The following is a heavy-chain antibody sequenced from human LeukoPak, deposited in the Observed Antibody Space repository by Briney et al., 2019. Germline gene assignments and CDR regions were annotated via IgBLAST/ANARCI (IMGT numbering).Heavy chain of an antibody. CDR1: GGTFSSYA. D-gene: IGHD5-18*01. J-gene: IGHJ4*02. CDR2: IIPIFGTA. V-gene: IGHV1-69*13. Sequence: SVKVSCKASGGTFSSYAISWVRQAPGQGLEWMGGIIPIFGTANYAQKFQGRVTITADESTSTAYMELSSLRSEDTAVYYCARARWIQLWFLDYWGQGTLVTVSS. CDR3: ARARWIQLWFLDY.